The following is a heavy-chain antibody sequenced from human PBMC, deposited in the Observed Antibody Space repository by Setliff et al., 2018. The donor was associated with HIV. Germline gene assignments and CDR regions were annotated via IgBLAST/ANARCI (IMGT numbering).Heavy chain of an antibody. D-gene: IGHD3-10*01. J-gene: IGHJ4*02. V-gene: IGHV4-34*01. CDR2: MNYSGST. CDR1: RASFSSYY. Sequence: SETLSLTCAVYRASFSSYYWSWIRQSPGKGLEWIAEMNYSGSTNYNPSLKSRVTMSVDTSKNRFSLRLTSVTAADTAVYYCAREGLWFGELSGAHDFWGQGTLVTVSS. CDR3: AREGLWFGELSGAHDF.